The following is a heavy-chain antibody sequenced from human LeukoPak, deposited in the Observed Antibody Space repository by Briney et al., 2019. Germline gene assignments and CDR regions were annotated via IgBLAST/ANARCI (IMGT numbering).Heavy chain of an antibody. V-gene: IGHV3-21*04. J-gene: IGHJ5*02. CDR3: AKPGQWRYNWFDP. Sequence: GGSLRLSCAASGFIFSSYSMNWVRQAPGKGLEWVSSISSSSNYIYYADSVKGRFTISRDNAKNSLYLQMNSLRAEDTAVYYCAKPGQWRYNWFDPWGQGTLVTVSS. CDR1: GFIFSSYS. D-gene: IGHD6-19*01. CDR2: ISSSSNYI.